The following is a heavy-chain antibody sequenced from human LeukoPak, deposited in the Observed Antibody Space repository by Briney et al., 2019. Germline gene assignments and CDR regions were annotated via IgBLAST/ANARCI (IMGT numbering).Heavy chain of an antibody. D-gene: IGHD2-2*01. CDR2: ISSSSSTI. Sequence: GGSLRLSRAASGFTFSSYSMNWVRQAPGKGLEWVSYISSSSSTIYYADSVKGRFTTSRDNAKNSLYLQMNSLRAEVTAVYYCASYLVVVPDWGQGTLVTVSS. J-gene: IGHJ4*02. CDR1: GFTFSSYS. CDR3: ASYLVVVPD. V-gene: IGHV3-48*01.